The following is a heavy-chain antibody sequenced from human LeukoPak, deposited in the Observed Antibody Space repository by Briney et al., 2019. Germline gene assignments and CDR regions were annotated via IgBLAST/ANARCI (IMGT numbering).Heavy chain of an antibody. CDR3: ARDTKNYYDSSGPDAFDI. Sequence: SETLSLTCTVSGGSISSGGYYWSWIRQPPGKGLEWIGYIYHSGSTYYNPSLKSRVTISVDTSKNQFSLKLSSVTAADTAVYYCARDTKNYYDSSGPDAFDIWGQGTMVTVSS. J-gene: IGHJ3*02. CDR1: GGSISSGGYY. V-gene: IGHV4-30-2*01. D-gene: IGHD3-22*01. CDR2: IYHSGST.